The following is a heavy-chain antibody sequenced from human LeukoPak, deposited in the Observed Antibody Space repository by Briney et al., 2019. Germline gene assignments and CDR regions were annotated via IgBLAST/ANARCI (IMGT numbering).Heavy chain of an antibody. J-gene: IGHJ4*02. V-gene: IGHV4-59*08. CDR3: ARHRRYSYGYFDY. D-gene: IGHD5-18*01. Sequence: PSETLSLTCTVSGGSISSYYWSWIRQPPGKGLEWIGYIYYSGSTNYNPSLKSRVTISVDTSKNQFSLKLSSVTAADTAVYYCARHRRYSYGYFDYWGQGTLVTVYS. CDR1: GGSISSYY. CDR2: IYYSGST.